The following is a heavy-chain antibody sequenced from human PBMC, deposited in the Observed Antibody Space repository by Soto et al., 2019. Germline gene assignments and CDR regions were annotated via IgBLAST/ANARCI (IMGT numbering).Heavy chain of an antibody. CDR2: IGTAGDT. D-gene: IGHD6-13*01. CDR1: GFTFSSYD. CDR3: ARGTNLYSSSWLQLQNYYYYGMDV. Sequence: EVQLVESGGGLVQPGGSLRLSCAASGFTFSSYDMHWVHQATGKGLEWVSAIGTAGDTYYPGSVKGRFTISRENAKNSLYLQMNSLRAEDTAVYYCARGTNLYSSSWLQLQNYYYYGMDVWGQGTTVTVSS. V-gene: IGHV3-13*01. J-gene: IGHJ6*02.